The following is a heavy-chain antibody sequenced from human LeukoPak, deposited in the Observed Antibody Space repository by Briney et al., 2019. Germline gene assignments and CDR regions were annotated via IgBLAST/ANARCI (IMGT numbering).Heavy chain of an antibody. J-gene: IGHJ4*02. D-gene: IGHD6-13*01. Sequence: AGGSLRLSCAASGFTFSSYEMNWVRQAPGKGLEEVSDISSSGSTMYYADSVKGRFTISRDNSKNTLYLQMNSLRAEDTAVYYCARVGQELTRGGVDYWGQGTPVTVSS. CDR1: GFTFSSYE. CDR2: ISSSGSTM. V-gene: IGHV3-48*03. CDR3: ARVGQELTRGGVDY.